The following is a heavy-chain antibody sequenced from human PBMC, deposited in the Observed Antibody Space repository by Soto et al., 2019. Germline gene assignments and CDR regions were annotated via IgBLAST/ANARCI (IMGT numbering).Heavy chain of an antibody. D-gene: IGHD2-2*01. CDR2: ISSSSSYI. CDR3: ARGGERDIVVVPIDP. J-gene: IGHJ5*02. V-gene: IGHV3-21*01. Sequence: EVQLVESGGGLVRPGGSLRLCCAASGFTFSSYSMNWVRQAPGKGLEWVSSISSSSSYIYYADSVKGRFTISRDNAKNSLFLQMNSLRAEDTAAYHCARGGERDIVVVPIDPWGQGTLVTVSS. CDR1: GFTFSSYS.